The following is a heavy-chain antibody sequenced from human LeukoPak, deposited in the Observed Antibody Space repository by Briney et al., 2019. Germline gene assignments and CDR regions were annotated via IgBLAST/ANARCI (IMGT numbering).Heavy chain of an antibody. V-gene: IGHV3-23*01. CDR3: ANGNRCTSPNCLGYYYFYMDV. D-gene: IGHD2-8*01. CDR2: FSGSGGTT. J-gene: IGHJ6*03. CDR1: GFTFSSYA. Sequence: GGSLRLSCAASGFTFSSYAMNWVRQAPGRGLEWVSGFSGSGGTTYYADSVKGRFTISGDNSKNTLYLQMNSLRAEDTAVYYCANGNRCTSPNCLGYYYFYMDVWGKGTTVTVSS.